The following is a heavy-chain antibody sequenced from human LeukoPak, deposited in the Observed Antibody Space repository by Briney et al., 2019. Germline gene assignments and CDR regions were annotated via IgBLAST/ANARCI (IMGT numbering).Heavy chain of an antibody. CDR3: ASGIYDGSPLDY. D-gene: IGHD3-3*01. Sequence: GGSLRLSCAASGFNFNAYIMNWVRQAPGKGLEWVSCISTSSTYIYYADSVKGRFTISRDNAKKSLYVQMNSLRAEDTAVYYCASGIYDGSPLDYWGQGTLVTVSS. V-gene: IGHV3-21*01. J-gene: IGHJ4*02. CDR2: ISTSSTYI. CDR1: GFNFNAYI.